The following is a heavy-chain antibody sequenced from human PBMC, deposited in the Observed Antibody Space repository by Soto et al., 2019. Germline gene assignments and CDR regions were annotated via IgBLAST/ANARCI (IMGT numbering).Heavy chain of an antibody. CDR2: ISGSGGST. CDR1: GFTFSSYA. V-gene: IGHV3-23*01. J-gene: IGHJ5*02. Sequence: GGSLRLSCAASGFTFSSYAMSWVRQAPGKGLEWVSAISGSGGSTYYADSVKGRFTISRDNSKNTLYLQMNSLRAEDTAVYYCAKDSGGSYQYNWFDPWGQGTLVTVSS. CDR3: AKDSGGSYQYNWFDP. D-gene: IGHD2-15*01.